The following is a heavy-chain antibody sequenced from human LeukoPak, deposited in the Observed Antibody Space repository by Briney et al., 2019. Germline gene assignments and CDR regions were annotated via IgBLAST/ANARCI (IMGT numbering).Heavy chain of an antibody. V-gene: IGHV1-2*02. Sequence: GASVKVSCKASGYTFTGNYLHWVRQAPGQGLEWMGWINPNRGGTNHAQKFQGRVTMTRDTSISTAYMELSRLTSDDTAVYYCARGVATIVNWFDPWGQGTLVTVSS. J-gene: IGHJ5*02. CDR3: ARGVATIVNWFDP. CDR2: INPNRGGT. CDR1: GYTFTGNY. D-gene: IGHD5-12*01.